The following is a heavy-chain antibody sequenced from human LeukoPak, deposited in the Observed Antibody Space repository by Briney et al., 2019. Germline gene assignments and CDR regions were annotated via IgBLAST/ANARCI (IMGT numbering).Heavy chain of an antibody. J-gene: IGHJ4*02. CDR3: TREAAAGIDY. CDR2: IKQDGSEK. V-gene: IGHV3-7*01. D-gene: IGHD6-13*01. CDR1: GFTFSTYW. Sequence: GGSLRLSCAASGFTFSTYWMSWVRQAPGKGLEWVANIKQDGSEKYYLDSVRGRFTISRDNAKNSLYLQMNSLRAEDTAVYFCTREAAAGIDYWGQGTLVTVSS.